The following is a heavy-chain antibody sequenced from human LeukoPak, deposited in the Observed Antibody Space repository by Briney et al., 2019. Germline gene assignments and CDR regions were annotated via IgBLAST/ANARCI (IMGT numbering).Heavy chain of an antibody. CDR1: GGTFSSYA. CDR3: AIGEVVVSYYGMDV. Sequence: ASVKVSCKASGGTFSSYAISWVRQAPGQGLEWMRRIIPILGIANYAQKFQGRVTITADKSTSTAYMELSSLRSEDTAVYYCAIGEVVVSYYGMDVWGQGTTVTVSS. D-gene: IGHD2-15*01. CDR2: IIPILGIA. J-gene: IGHJ6*02. V-gene: IGHV1-69*04.